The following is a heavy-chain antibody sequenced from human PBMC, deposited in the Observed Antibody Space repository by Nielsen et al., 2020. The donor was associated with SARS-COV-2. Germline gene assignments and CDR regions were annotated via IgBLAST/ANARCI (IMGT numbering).Heavy chain of an antibody. CDR1: GFTFSNFA. CDR3: TRRVAGGTMDV. D-gene: IGHD6-19*01. J-gene: IGHJ6*02. CDR2: IGVSGGGT. Sequence: GGSLRLSCAASGFTFSNFAMNWVRQAPGKGLEWVSTIGVSGGGTYYADSLKGRFTISRDNSKNTLYLQMNSLGADDTAIYCCTRRVAGGTMDVWGQGTTVTVSS. V-gene: IGHV3-23*01.